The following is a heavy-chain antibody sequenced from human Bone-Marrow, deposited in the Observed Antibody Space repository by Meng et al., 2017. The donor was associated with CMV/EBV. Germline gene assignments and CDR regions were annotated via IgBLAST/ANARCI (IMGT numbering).Heavy chain of an antibody. D-gene: IGHD2-2*01. Sequence: GESLKISCAASGFTFISYAMTWVRQAPGKGLEWVASIDGSGRRTYYVDSVKGRFTISRDNSKNTLSLQMNSLRAEDTAVYYCTKDGGYSRSNNWYAAFDIWGQGTMVTVSS. J-gene: IGHJ3*02. CDR2: IDGSGRRT. V-gene: IGHV3-23*01. CDR1: GFTFISYA. CDR3: TKDGGYSRSNNWYAAFDI.